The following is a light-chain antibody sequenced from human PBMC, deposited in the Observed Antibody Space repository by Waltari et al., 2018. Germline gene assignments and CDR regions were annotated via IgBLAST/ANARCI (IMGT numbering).Light chain of an antibody. V-gene: IGLV2-14*01. Sequence: QSALTQPASVSGSPGQSITISCTGTSSDVGGYNYVSWYQQHPGKAPKVMIYEVTNRPPGVSHRFAGSKTDNTASMTISGLQAEDEADYYCTSFTSSNTWVFGGGTKLTVL. J-gene: IGLJ3*02. CDR2: EVT. CDR1: SSDVGGYNY. CDR3: TSFTSSNTWV.